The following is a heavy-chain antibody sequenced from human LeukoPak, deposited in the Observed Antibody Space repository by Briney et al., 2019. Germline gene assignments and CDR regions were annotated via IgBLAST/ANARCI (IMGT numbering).Heavy chain of an antibody. Sequence: NPSETLSLTCTVSSGSISTSNYYWGWVRQPPGKALEWIGNIFYSGSTYYSPSLKSRVTISLYTSRNQFSLKLSSVTAADTAVYYCARLVTPLTTFEYWGQGTLVTVSS. CDR3: ARLVTPLTTFEY. D-gene: IGHD4-23*01. J-gene: IGHJ4*02. V-gene: IGHV4-39*01. CDR2: IFYSGST. CDR1: SGSISTSNYY.